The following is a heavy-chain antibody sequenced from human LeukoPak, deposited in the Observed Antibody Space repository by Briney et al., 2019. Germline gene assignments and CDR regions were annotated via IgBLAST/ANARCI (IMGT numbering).Heavy chain of an antibody. J-gene: IGHJ6*03. CDR2: IDGYNGNT. CDR3: ARAGSYYYMDV. V-gene: IGHV1-18*01. D-gene: IGHD1-1*01. CDR1: GYTFTSSG. Sequence: ASVTVSCKASGYTFTSSGISWVRQAPGQGLEWMGWIDGYNGNTNYAQKLQGRVTMTTDTSTTTAYMELRSLRLDDTAVYHCARAGSYYYMDVWGKGTTVTVSS.